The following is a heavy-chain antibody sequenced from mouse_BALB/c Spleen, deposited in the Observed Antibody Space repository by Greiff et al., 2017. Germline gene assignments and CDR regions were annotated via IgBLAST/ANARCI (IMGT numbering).Heavy chain of an antibody. Sequence: VQLQQSGAELAKPGASVKMSCKASGYTFTSYWMHWVQQRPGQGLEWIGYINPSTGYTEYNQKFKDKATLTADKSSSTAYMQLSSLTSEDSAVYYCARSYYRYDRGAWFAYWGQGTLVTVSA. V-gene: IGHV1-7*01. CDR3: ARSYYRYDRGAWFAY. CDR1: GYTFTSYW. D-gene: IGHD2-14*01. J-gene: IGHJ3*01. CDR2: INPSTGYT.